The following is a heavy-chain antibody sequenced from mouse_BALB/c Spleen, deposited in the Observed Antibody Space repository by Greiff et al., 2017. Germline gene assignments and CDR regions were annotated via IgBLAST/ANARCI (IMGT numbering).Heavy chain of an antibody. CDR1: GFTFSDYY. CDR2: ISDGGSYT. Sequence: EVQGVESGGGLVKPGGSLKLSCAASGFTFSDYYMYWVRQTPEKRLEWVATISDGGSYTYYPDSVKGRFTISRDNAKNNLYLQMSSLKSEDTAMYYCARDGGLPYYYAMDYWGQGTSVTVSS. J-gene: IGHJ4*01. CDR3: ARDGGLPYYYAMDY. D-gene: IGHD3-1*01. V-gene: IGHV5-4*02.